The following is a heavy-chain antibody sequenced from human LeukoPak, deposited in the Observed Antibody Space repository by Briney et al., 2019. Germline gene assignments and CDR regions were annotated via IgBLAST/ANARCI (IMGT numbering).Heavy chain of an antibody. Sequence: PSETLSLTCAVYGGSFSGYYWSWIRQPPGKGLEWIGEINHSGSTNYNPSLKSRVTISVDTSKNQFSLKLSSVTAADTAVYYCARWSPLYCSSTSCYGRYYYYMDVWGKGTTVTVSS. D-gene: IGHD2-2*01. CDR3: ARWSPLYCSSTSCYGRYYYYMDV. CDR1: GGSFSGYY. CDR2: INHSGST. J-gene: IGHJ6*03. V-gene: IGHV4-34*01.